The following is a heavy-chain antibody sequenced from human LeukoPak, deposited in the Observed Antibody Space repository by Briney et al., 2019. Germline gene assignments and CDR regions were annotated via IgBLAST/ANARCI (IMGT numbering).Heavy chain of an antibody. V-gene: IGHV3-48*04. D-gene: IGHD3-10*02. J-gene: IGHJ6*04. CDR2: ISSSGSTI. CDR3: AELGITMIGGV. CDR1: GFTFRSYW. Sequence: GGSLRLSCAASGFTFRSYWMSWVRQAPGKGLEWVSYISSSGSTIYYADSVKGRFTISRDNAKNSLYLQMNSLRAEDTAVYYCAELGITMIGGVWGKGTTVTISS.